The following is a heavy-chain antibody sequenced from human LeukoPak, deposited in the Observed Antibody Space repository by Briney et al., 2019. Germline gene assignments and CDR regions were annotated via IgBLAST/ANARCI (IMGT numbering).Heavy chain of an antibody. J-gene: IGHJ3*02. CDR2: IIPIFGTA. CDR1: GGTFSSYA. V-gene: IGHV1-69*13. CDR3: AKAPIVVVPAATLLGAFDI. Sequence: GASVKVSCKASGGTFSSYAISWVRQAPGQGLEWMGGIIPIFGTANYAQKFQGRVTITADESTSTAYMELSSLRAEDTALYYCAKAPIVVVPAATLLGAFDIWGQGTMVTVSS. D-gene: IGHD2-2*01.